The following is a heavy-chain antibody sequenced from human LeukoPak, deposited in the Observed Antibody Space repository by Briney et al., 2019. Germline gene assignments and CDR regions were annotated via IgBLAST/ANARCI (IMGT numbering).Heavy chain of an antibody. CDR2: IYYSGST. Sequence: SETLSLTCTVSGGSISSSSYYWGWIRQPPGKGLEWIGSIYYSGSTYYNPSLKSRVTISVDTSKNQFSLKLSSVAAADTAVYYCARSIVVVPVAMGYWGQGTLVTVSS. CDR3: ARSIVVVPVAMGY. CDR1: GGSISSSSYY. J-gene: IGHJ4*02. D-gene: IGHD2-2*01. V-gene: IGHV4-39*01.